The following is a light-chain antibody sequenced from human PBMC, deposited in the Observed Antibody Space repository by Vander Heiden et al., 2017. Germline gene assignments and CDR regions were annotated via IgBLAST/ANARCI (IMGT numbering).Light chain of an antibody. V-gene: IGLV3-1*01. J-gene: IGLJ3*02. Sequence: YELTQPPSVSVSPGQTASITCSGDKLGDKYASWFQQKPGQSPVLVIYQDTRRPSGIPERFSGSNSGNTATLTISGTQAMDEADYYCQAWDSRTAVFGGGTKLTVL. CDR2: QDT. CDR1: KLGDKY. CDR3: QAWDSRTAV.